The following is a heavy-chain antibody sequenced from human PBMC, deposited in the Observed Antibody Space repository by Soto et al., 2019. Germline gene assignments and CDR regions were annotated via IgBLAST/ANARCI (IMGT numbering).Heavy chain of an antibody. V-gene: IGHV1-69*06. D-gene: IGHD3-22*01. CDR1: GGTFSSYA. J-gene: IGHJ4*02. CDR2: IIPIFGTA. Sequence: SVKVSCKASGGTFSSYAISWVRQAPGQGLEWMGGIIPIFGTANYAQKLQGRVTITADKSTSTAYMELSSLRSEDTAVYYCASPYYYDSSGPLFPFDYWGQGTLVTVSS. CDR3: ASPYYYDSSGPLFPFDY.